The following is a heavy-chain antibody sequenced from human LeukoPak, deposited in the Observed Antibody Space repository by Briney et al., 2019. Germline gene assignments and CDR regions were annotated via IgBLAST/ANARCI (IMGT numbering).Heavy chain of an antibody. V-gene: IGHV1-2*06. Sequence: ASVKVSCKAFGYTFTGYYMHWVRQAPGQGLEWMGRINRNSGGTNYAQKFQGRVTMTRDTSISTAYMELSRLRSDDTAVYYCASLGAYYYDSSGYYYADFDYWGQGTLVTVSS. CDR1: GYTFTGYY. CDR3: ASLGAYYYDSSGYYYADFDY. CDR2: INRNSGGT. D-gene: IGHD3-22*01. J-gene: IGHJ4*02.